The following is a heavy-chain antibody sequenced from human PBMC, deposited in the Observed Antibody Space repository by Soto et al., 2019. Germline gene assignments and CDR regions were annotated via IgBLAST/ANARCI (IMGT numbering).Heavy chain of an antibody. CDR3: ARSPRRYFDWYDY. CDR1: GFTFSSYS. CDR2: ISSSSSYI. J-gene: IGHJ4*02. Sequence: GGSLRLSCAASGFTFSSYSMNWVRQAPGKGLEWVSSISSSSSYIYYADSVKGRFTISRDNAKNSLYLQMNSLRAEDTAVYYCARSPRRYFDWYDYWGQGTLVTVS. V-gene: IGHV3-21*01. D-gene: IGHD3-9*01.